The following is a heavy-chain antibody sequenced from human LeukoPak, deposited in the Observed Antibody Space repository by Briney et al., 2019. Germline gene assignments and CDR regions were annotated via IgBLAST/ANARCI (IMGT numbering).Heavy chain of an antibody. J-gene: IGHJ3*01. CDR1: GFTFSSYE. Sequence: GGSLRLSCAASGFTFSSYETNWVRQAPGKGLEWVSYISSSGSTIYYADSVKGRFTISRDNAKSSLYLQMNSLRAEDTAVYYCARDTDYAFDVWGQGTMVTVSS. CDR2: ISSSGSTI. V-gene: IGHV3-48*03. CDR3: ARDTDYAFDV.